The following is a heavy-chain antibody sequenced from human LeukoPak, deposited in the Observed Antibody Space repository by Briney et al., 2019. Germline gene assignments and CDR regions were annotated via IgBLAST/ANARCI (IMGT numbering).Heavy chain of an antibody. D-gene: IGHD4-11*01. CDR3: AVEDDYSKTLNDY. CDR2: IYYSGST. J-gene: IGHJ4*02. Sequence: SQTLSLTCTVSGGSISSGGYYWSWIRQHPGKGLEWIGYIYYSGSTYYNPSLKSRVTISVDTSKNQFSLKLSSVTAADTAVYYCAVEDDYSKTLNDYWGQGTLVTVSS. CDR1: GGSISSGGYY. V-gene: IGHV4-31*03.